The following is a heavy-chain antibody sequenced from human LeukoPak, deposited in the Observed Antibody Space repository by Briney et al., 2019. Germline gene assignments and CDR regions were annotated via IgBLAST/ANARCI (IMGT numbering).Heavy chain of an antibody. D-gene: IGHD1-26*01. J-gene: IGHJ4*02. V-gene: IGHV1-18*01. CDR2: ISAYNGNT. Sequence: ASVKVSCKVSGYTLTELSMHWVRQAPGQGLEWMGWISAYNGNTNYAQKLQGRVTMTTDTSTSTAYMELRSLRSDDTAVYYCARVYGGSSPSDYGGQGTLVTVSS. CDR1: GYTLTELS. CDR3: ARVYGGSSPSDY.